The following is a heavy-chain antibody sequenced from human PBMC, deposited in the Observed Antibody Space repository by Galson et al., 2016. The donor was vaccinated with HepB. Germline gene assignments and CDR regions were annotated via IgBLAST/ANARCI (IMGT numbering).Heavy chain of an antibody. J-gene: IGHJ3*02. V-gene: IGHV3-23*01. CDR2: ISGSGGNI. CDR1: GFTYSSYA. CDR3: AKALNWDYNLDPFDI. D-gene: IGHD1-1*01. Sequence: SLRLSCAASGFTYSSYAMNWVRQAPGKGLAWVSSISGSGGNIYFADSVKGRFTISRDNSKNRLHLQMNSLRAEDTAIYYCAKALNWDYNLDPFDIWGPGTMVTVSS.